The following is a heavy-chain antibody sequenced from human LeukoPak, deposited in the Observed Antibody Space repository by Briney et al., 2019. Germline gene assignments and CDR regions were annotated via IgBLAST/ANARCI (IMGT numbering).Heavy chain of an antibody. Sequence: PSETLSLTCAVYGGSFSGYYWSWIRQPPGKGLEWIGEINHSGSTNYNPSLKSRFTISVDTSKNQFSLKLNSVTAADTAVYYCAKSNGYGLVDIWGQGTMVTVSS. V-gene: IGHV4-34*01. CDR2: INHSGST. J-gene: IGHJ3*02. D-gene: IGHD3-10*01. CDR1: GGSFSGYY. CDR3: AKSNGYGLVDI.